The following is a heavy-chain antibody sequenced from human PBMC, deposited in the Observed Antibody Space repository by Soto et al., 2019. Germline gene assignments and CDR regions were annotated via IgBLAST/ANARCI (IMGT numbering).Heavy chain of an antibody. J-gene: IGHJ6*02. Sequence: SVKVSCEASGGTFGNSAISWVRQAPGQGLEWMGGIIPSFATGNSAPEFQGRLTITADKSTTTAYMELSSLRSEDTAVYYCARSYYGSGSYWFYGMDVWGQGTTVTVSS. CDR3: ARSYYGSGSYWFYGMDV. CDR2: IIPSFATG. CDR1: GGTFGNSA. D-gene: IGHD3-10*01. V-gene: IGHV1-69*06.